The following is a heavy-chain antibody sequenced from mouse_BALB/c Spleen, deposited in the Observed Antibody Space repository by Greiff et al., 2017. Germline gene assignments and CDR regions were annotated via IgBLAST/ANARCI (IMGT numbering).Heavy chain of an antibody. V-gene: IGHV14-3*02. CDR3: ARCDGNYEDWFAY. Sequence: VQLQQSGAELVKPGASVKLSCTASGFNIKDTYMHWVKQRPEQGLEWIGRIDPANGNTKYDPKFQGKATITADTSSNTAYLQLSSLTSEDTAVYYCARCDGNYEDWFAYWGQGTLVTGSA. J-gene: IGHJ3*01. CDR2: IDPANGNT. D-gene: IGHD2-1*01. CDR1: GFNIKDTY.